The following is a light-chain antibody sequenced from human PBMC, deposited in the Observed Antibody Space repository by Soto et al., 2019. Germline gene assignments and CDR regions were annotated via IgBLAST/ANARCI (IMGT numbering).Light chain of an antibody. Sequence: AIQMTQSPSSLSASEGDRVTISCRASQGIRNDLGWYQQKPGKAPKLLISAASTLHSGVPSRFSGSGSGTDFTLTISSLQPEDFATYYCLQDDSYPLTFGGGTKVEIK. CDR1: QGIRND. V-gene: IGKV1-6*01. J-gene: IGKJ4*01. CDR2: AAS. CDR3: LQDDSYPLT.